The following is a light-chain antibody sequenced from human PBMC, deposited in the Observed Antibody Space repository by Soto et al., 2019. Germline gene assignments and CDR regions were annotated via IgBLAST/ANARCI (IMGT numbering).Light chain of an antibody. J-gene: IGKJ2*01. Sequence: DIQMTQSPSSLSVSVGDRVTITCRASQNIAGYLNWYQQRPGKDPELLIYGSSSLYSGVPSSFSGSGSGTDFTLTINSLRPEDFASYYCQQSFITPYTFGQGTNLEIK. V-gene: IGKV1-39*01. CDR2: GSS. CDR1: QNIAGY. CDR3: QQSFITPYT.